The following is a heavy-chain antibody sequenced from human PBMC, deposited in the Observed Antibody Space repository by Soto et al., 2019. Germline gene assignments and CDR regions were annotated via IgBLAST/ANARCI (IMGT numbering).Heavy chain of an antibody. V-gene: IGHV4-4*02. J-gene: IGHJ3*02. CDR1: GGSVSSSNW. CDR3: ARVAGVVGSADDAFDI. CDR2: IYHSGSP. Sequence: QVQLQESGPGLVKPSGTLSLTCAVSGGSVSSSNWWSWVRQSPGKGLEWLGEIYHSGSPHYNPSLKCRATISVDRSENQFALRRTSVTAAETAVYYCARVAGVVGSADDAFDIWGPGTRVIVSS. D-gene: IGHD2-21*02.